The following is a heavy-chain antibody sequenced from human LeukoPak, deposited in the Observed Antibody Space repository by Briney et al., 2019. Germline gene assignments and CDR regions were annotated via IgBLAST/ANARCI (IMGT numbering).Heavy chain of an antibody. CDR3: ARVQGNWNDVYYFDY. CDR2: INPSGGST. V-gene: IGHV1-46*01. J-gene: IGHJ4*02. CDR1: GYTFTSYY. D-gene: IGHD1-1*01. Sequence: ASVKVSCKASGYTFTSYYMHWVRQAPGQGLEWMGIINPSGGSTSYAQKFQGRVTMTRDTSTSTVYMELSSLRSEDTAVYYCARVQGNWNDVYYFDYWGQGTLVTVSS.